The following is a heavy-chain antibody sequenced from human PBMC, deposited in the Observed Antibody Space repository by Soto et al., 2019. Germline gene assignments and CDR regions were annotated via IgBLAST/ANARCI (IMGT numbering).Heavy chain of an antibody. D-gene: IGHD2-2*01. CDR3: AREKKHQSLGGRFGMDV. CDR2: IGSSGGYI. J-gene: IGHJ6*02. V-gene: IGHV3-21*01. Sequence: GGSLRLSCAVPGFIFSDFSMNWVRQAPGKGLEWAASIGSSGGYIFYADSVKGRFTISRDNAKKSLDLRINSLRAEDTAVYCCAREKKHQSLGGRFGMDVWGQGTTVTVSS. CDR1: GFIFSDFS.